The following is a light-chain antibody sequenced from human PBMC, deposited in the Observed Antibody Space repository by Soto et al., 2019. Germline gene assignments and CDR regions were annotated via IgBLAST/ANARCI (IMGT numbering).Light chain of an antibody. V-gene: IGKV2-24*01. CDR3: MQGTQSPWT. CDR2: RIS. Sequence: DIVMTQTPLSSPVTLGQPASISCRSSQSLLHSDGNTYLRWLQQRPGQPLRLLISRISNRFSGVADRFSGSGAGTDFTLKISRVEAEDVGVYYCMQGTQSPWTFGQGTKVEIK. J-gene: IGKJ1*01. CDR1: QSLLHSDGNTY.